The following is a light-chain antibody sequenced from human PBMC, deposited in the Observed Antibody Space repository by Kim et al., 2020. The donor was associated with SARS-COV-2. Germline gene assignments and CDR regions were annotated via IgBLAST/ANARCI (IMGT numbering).Light chain of an antibody. Sequence: GYTVTISCTRSSGIIASSYFQWFQQRPASAPTTVIYEDHHRPSGVPDRFSGSTDRSSNSASLTISGLEFEDEADYYCQSYDNTNWVLGGGTKVTVL. J-gene: IGLJ3*02. CDR3: QSYDNTNWV. CDR2: EDH. V-gene: IGLV6-57*03. CDR1: SGIIASSY.